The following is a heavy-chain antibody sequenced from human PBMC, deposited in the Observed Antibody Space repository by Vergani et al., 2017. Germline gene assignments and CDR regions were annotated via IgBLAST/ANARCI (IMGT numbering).Heavy chain of an antibody. CDR2: ISHDGNKK. J-gene: IGHJ6*03. CDR3: AKDPRLKEDYYYYYMDV. CDR1: GFTFSNYG. Sequence: QVQLVESGGSVVQPGRSLRLSCAASGFTFSNYGLHWVRQAPGQGLEWVAVISHDGNKKYYVDSVKDRFTISRDNSKNTLYLYMNSLRADDTAVYYCAKDPRLKEDYYYYYMDVWGKGTTVTVSS. V-gene: IGHV3-30*18.